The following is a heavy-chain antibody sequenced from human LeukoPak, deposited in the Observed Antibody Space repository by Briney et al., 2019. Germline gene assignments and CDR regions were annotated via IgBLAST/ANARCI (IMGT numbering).Heavy chain of an antibody. Sequence: SETLSLTYTVSGASISSYYWSWIRQPPGKGLEWIGYVHYSGSTNYNPSLRSRVTMSVDTSKNQFSLKVTSVTVADTAVYYCARGGNYGDYDGNFDYWGQGSLATVSS. V-gene: IGHV4-59*08. D-gene: IGHD4-17*01. CDR2: VHYSGST. CDR3: ARGGNYGDYDGNFDY. J-gene: IGHJ4*02. CDR1: GASISSYY.